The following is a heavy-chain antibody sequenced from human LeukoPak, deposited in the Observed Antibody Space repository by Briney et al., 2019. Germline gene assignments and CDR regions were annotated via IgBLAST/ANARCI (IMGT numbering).Heavy chain of an antibody. V-gene: IGHV4-39*01. D-gene: IGHD3-22*01. J-gene: IGHJ5*02. Sequence: NPSETLSLTCTVSGGSISSSSYYWGWIRQPPGKGLEWIGSIYYSGSTYYNPSLKSRVTISVDTSKNQFSLKLSSVTAADTAVYYCARVDSSGYYYDRLYNWFDPWGQGTLVTVSS. CDR2: IYYSGST. CDR1: GGSISSSSYY. CDR3: ARVDSSGYYYDRLYNWFDP.